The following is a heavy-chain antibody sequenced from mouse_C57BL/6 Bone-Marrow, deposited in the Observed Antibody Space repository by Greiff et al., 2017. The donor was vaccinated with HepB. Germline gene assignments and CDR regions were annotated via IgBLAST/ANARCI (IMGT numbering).Heavy chain of an antibody. CDR1: GFNIKDDY. J-gene: IGHJ1*03. Sequence: EVQLQQSGAELVRPGASVKLSCTASGFNIKDDYMHWVKQRPEQGLEWIGWIDPENGDTEYASKFQGKATITADTSSNTAYLQLSSLTSEDTAVYYRTPPWDRYFDVWGTGTAVTVSS. V-gene: IGHV14-4*01. CDR2: IDPENGDT. CDR3: TPPWDRYFDV. D-gene: IGHD4-1*01.